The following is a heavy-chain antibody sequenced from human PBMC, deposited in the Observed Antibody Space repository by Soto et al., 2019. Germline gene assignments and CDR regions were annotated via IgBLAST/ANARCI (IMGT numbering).Heavy chain of an antibody. D-gene: IGHD2-15*01. Sequence: PSETLYLTCTVSGDSMSRYYWSWIRRPPKKGLEWIGYIHYSGSTDHNPSLKSRVIISVDTSKNQFSLRLSSVTAADTAVYYCARERCSGGSCAFDIWGQGTRVTVS. V-gene: IGHV4-59*01. CDR1: GDSMSRYY. CDR2: IHYSGST. J-gene: IGHJ3*02. CDR3: ARERCSGGSCAFDI.